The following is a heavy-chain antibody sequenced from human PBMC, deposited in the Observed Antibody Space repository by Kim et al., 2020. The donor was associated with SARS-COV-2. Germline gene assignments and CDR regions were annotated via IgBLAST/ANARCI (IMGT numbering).Heavy chain of an antibody. Sequence: GESLKISCKGSGYSFTSYWIGWVRQMPGKGLEWMGIIYPGDSDTRYSPSFQGQVTISADKSISTAYLQWSSLKASDTAMYYCARRRSAIWQQLVLYNWFDPWGQGTLVTVSS. V-gene: IGHV5-51*01. CDR2: IYPGDSDT. J-gene: IGHJ5*02. D-gene: IGHD6-13*01. CDR1: GYSFTSYW. CDR3: ARRRSAIWQQLVLYNWFDP.